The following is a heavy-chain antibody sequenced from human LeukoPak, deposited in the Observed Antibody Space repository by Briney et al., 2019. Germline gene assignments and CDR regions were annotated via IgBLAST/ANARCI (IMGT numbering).Heavy chain of an antibody. CDR3: ASAHGGSGYDRPFDY. D-gene: IGHD5-12*01. Sequence: GGSLRLSCTASRFYFSTYDMNWVRQVPGKGLEWVSYIDSSASTTYYAGSVQGRFTISRDNAKNSLYLEMRSLRVEDTAFYYCASAHGGSGYDRPFDYWGQGTLITVSS. V-gene: IGHV3-48*03. J-gene: IGHJ4*02. CDR1: RFYFSTYD. CDR2: IDSSASTT.